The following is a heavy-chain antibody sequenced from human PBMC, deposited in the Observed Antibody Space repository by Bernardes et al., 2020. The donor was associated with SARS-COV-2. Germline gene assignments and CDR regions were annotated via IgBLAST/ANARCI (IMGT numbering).Heavy chain of an antibody. CDR2: IGTAGDT. CDR1: GFTFSSYD. V-gene: IGHV3-13*01. Sequence: GGSLRLSCAASGFTFSSYDMHWVRQATGKGLEWVSAIGTAGDTYYPGSVKGRFTISRENAKNSLYLQMNSLRAGDTAVYYCARVARDSDAFDIWGQGTMVTVSS. CDR3: ARVARDSDAFDI. J-gene: IGHJ3*02.